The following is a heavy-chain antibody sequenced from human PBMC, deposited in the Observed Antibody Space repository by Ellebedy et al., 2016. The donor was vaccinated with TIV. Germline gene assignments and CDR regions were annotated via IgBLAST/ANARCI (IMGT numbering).Heavy chain of an antibody. V-gene: IGHV3-74*01. D-gene: IGHD1-7*01. CDR2: INTDGSST. J-gene: IGHJ4*02. CDR3: RTGTASGVDY. CDR1: GFTFSSYW. Sequence: GGSLRLXCAASGFTFSSYWMHWVRQAPGKGLVWVSRINTDGSSTIYADSVKGRFTISRDNAKNTLYLQMSSLRAEDTAVYYCRTGTASGVDYWGQGTLVTVSS.